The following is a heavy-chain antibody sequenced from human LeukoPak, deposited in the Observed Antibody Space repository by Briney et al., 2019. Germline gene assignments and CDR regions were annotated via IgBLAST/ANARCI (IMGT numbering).Heavy chain of an antibody. J-gene: IGHJ4*02. Sequence: GGSLRLSCAASGFTFSSYTMNWVRQAPGEGLEWVSYISSSSSTKYYADSAKGRFTISRDNAKNSLYLQMNSLRAEDTAVYYCARVRGWPDFDYWGQGTLVTVSS. CDR1: GFTFSSYT. D-gene: IGHD6-19*01. V-gene: IGHV3-48*04. CDR3: ARVRGWPDFDY. CDR2: ISSSSSTK.